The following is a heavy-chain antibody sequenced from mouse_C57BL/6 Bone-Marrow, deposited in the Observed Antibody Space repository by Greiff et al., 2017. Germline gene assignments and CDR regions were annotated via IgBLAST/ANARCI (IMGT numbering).Heavy chain of an antibody. Sequence: LQLQQSGAELVRPGASVKLSCTASGFNIKDDYMHWVKQRPEQGLEWIGWIDPENGDTEYASKFQGKATITADTSSNTAYLQLSSLTSEDTAVYYCTTPYYSNPFAYWGQGTLVTVSA. CDR2: IDPENGDT. D-gene: IGHD2-5*01. CDR3: TTPYYSNPFAY. CDR1: GFNIKDDY. V-gene: IGHV14-4*01. J-gene: IGHJ3*01.